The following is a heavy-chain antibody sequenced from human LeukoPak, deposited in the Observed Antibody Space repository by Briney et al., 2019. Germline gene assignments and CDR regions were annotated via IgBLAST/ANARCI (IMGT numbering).Heavy chain of an antibody. CDR2: ISSDGSDT. J-gene: IGHJ5*01. Sequence: GGSLRLSCAASGFNFTSRWMHWVRQVPGKGLVWVSRISSDGSDTTYADSVKGRFTISRDNVNKIVYLQMRSLRVEDTAVYYCARHFDGKGSFDFWGQGTLVAVSS. V-gene: IGHV3-74*01. D-gene: IGHD4-23*01. CDR1: GFNFTSRW. CDR3: ARHFDGKGSFDF.